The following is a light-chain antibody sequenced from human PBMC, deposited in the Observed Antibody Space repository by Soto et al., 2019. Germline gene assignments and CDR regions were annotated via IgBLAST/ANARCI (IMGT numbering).Light chain of an antibody. V-gene: IGKV3-20*01. CDR3: QLYGDSPT. CDR1: QTVKSVY. CDR2: DVS. J-gene: IGKJ4*01. Sequence: EIVLTQSPGTLSLSPGERATLTCRASQTVKSVYLAWFQQKPGQSPRLLIYDVSTRATGIPDRIRASGSGTDFTLTISRLEPEDSAVYYCQLYGDSPTFGGGTKVEIK.